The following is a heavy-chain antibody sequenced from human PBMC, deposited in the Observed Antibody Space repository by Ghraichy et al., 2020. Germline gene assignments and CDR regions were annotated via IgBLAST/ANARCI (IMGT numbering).Heavy chain of an antibody. Sequence: GGSLRLSCAASGFSFSGYWMSWVRQAPGKGLEWVASIKQDGSEKIYVDSVKGRFTISRDNARNSLYLQMNSLRAEDTAMYYCAKNIVATGKNLYYYYGMDGWGQETTVTVS. CDR1: GFSFSGYW. V-gene: IGHV3-7*01. J-gene: IGHJ6*02. CDR2: IKQDGSEK. D-gene: IGHD5-12*01. CDR3: AKNIVATGKNLYYYYGMDG.